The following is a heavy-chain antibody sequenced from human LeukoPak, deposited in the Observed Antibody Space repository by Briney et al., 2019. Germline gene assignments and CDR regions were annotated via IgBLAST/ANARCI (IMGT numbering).Heavy chain of an antibody. V-gene: IGHV1-8*03. CDR1: GYTFTSYD. J-gene: IGHJ4*02. CDR3: ARGRVAILTGYSTFDY. Sequence: GVSVKVSCKASGYTFTSYDINWVRQATGQGLEWMGWMNPNSGNTGYAQKFQGRVTITRNTSISTAYMELSSLRSEDTAVYYCARGRVAILTGYSTFDYWGQGTLVTVSS. D-gene: IGHD3-9*01. CDR2: MNPNSGNT.